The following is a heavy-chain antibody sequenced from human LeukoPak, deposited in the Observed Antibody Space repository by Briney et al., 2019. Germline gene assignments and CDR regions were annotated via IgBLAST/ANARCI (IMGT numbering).Heavy chain of an antibody. CDR2: ISYDGSNK. D-gene: IGHD3-22*01. V-gene: IGHV3-30-3*01. CDR3: ARDLYYDSSGWDY. Sequence: GGSLRLSCAASGFTFSSYAVHWVRQAPGKGLEWVAVISYDGSNKYYADSVKGRFTISRDNSKNTLYLQMNSLRAEDTAVYYCARDLYYDSSGWDYWGQGTLVTVSS. CDR1: GFTFSSYA. J-gene: IGHJ4*02.